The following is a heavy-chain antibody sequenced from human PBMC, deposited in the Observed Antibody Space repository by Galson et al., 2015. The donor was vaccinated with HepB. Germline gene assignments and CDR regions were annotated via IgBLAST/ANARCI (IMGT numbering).Heavy chain of an antibody. CDR2: IYSGGST. V-gene: IGHV3-66*01. CDR3: ARATFGGFFYYFDY. D-gene: IGHD3-16*01. CDR1: GFTVSSNY. J-gene: IGHJ4*02. Sequence: SLRLSCAASGFTVSSNYMSWVRQAPGKGLEWVSVIYSGGSTYYADSVKGRFTISRDNSKNTLYLQMNSLRAEDTAVYYCARATFGGFFYYFDYWGQGTLVTVSS.